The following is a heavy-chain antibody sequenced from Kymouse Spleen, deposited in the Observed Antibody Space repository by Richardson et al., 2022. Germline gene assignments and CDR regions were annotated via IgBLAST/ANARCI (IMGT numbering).Heavy chain of an antibody. J-gene: IGHJ4*02. D-gene: IGHD1-1*01. V-gene: IGHV3-73*02. CDR1: GFTFSGSA. Sequence: EVQLVESGGGLVQPGGSLKLSCAASGFTFSGSAMHWVRQASGKGLEWVGRIRSKANSYATAYAASVKGRFTISRDDSKNTAYLQMNSLKTEDTAVYYCTSGYNWNDVRFDYWGQGTLVTVSS. CDR3: TSGYNWNDVRFDY. CDR2: IRSKANSYAT.